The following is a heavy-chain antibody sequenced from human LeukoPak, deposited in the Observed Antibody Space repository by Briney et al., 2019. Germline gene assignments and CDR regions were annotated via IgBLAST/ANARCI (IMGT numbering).Heavy chain of an antibody. J-gene: IGHJ4*02. CDR2: ISGSGDNT. D-gene: IGHD5-24*01. V-gene: IGHV3-23*01. Sequence: PGGSLRLSCAASGFTFSSYAMSWVRQAPGKGLEWASGISGSGDNTYYADSVKGRFTISRDISRNTVHLQMNSLRAGDTAVYYCARDPHGYNSYFDYWGQGTLVTVSS. CDR1: GFTFSSYA. CDR3: ARDPHGYNSYFDY.